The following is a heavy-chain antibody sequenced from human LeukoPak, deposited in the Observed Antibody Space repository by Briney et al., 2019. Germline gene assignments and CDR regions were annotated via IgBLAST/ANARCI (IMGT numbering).Heavy chain of an antibody. Sequence: ASVKVSCKASGYTFTSYDINWVRQATGQGLEWMGWMNPNSGNTGYAQKFQGRVTMTRNTSISTAYMELSSLRSEDTAVYYCARAVVTSPRSAFDIWGQGTMVTVSS. D-gene: IGHD4-23*01. CDR3: ARAVVTSPRSAFDI. CDR1: GYTFTSYD. CDR2: MNPNSGNT. V-gene: IGHV1-8*01. J-gene: IGHJ3*02.